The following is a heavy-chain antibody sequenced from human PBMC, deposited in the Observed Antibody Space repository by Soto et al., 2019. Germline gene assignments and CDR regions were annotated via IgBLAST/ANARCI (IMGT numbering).Heavy chain of an antibody. CDR2: ISASGGRT. J-gene: IGHJ3*01. D-gene: IGHD1-26*01. CDR3: AKDWDLLRAFDL. V-gene: IGHV3-23*01. CDR1: GFTFSSYA. Sequence: GGSVRLSCAASGFTFSSYAMSWVRQAPGKGLEWVSGISASGGRTYYADSVKGRFTISRDNSKNTMYLQMNSLRVEDTAVYKCAKDWDLLRAFDLWGQGTMVTVS.